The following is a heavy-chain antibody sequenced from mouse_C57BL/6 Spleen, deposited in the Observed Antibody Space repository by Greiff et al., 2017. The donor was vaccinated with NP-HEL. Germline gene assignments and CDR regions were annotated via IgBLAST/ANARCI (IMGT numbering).Heavy chain of an antibody. CDR1: GYAFSSSW. CDR3: ARNYFDY. Sequence: QVQLQQSGPELVKPGASVKISCKASGYAFSSSWMNWVKQRPGKGLEWIGYINPSSGYTKYNQKFKDKATLTADKSSSTAYMQLSSLTYEDSAVYYCARNYFDYWGQGTTLTVSS. V-gene: IGHV1-7*01. CDR2: INPSSGYT. J-gene: IGHJ2*01.